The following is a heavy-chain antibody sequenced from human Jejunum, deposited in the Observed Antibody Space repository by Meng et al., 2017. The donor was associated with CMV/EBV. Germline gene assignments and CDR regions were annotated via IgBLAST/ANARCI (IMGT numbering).Heavy chain of an antibody. Sequence: AASGLIVSGSYVSWVRQAPGKGLEWVSLIFTGGNTYYGDSVKGRFTMSRDNSKNTVYLQMESLRAEDTAVYYCARGGKQLVPFDTWGQGTLVTVSS. CDR1: GLIVSGSY. V-gene: IGHV3-53*01. CDR2: IFTGGNT. CDR3: ARGGKQLVPFDT. D-gene: IGHD6-6*01. J-gene: IGHJ4*02.